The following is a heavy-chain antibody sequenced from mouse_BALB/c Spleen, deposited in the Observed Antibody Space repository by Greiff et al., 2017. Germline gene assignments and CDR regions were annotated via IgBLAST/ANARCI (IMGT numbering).Heavy chain of an antibody. D-gene: IGHD2-4*01. V-gene: IGHV1S127*01. CDR2: IDPSDSYT. CDR1: GYTFTSYW. CDR3: TRRVLYYDYDGGSSWFAY. Sequence: QVQLQQPGAELVKPGASVKMSCKASGYTFTSYWMHWVKQRPGQGLEWIGVIDPSDSYTSYNQKFKGKATLTVDTSSSTAYMQLSSLTSEDSAVYYCTRRVLYYDYDGGSSWFAYWGQGTLVTVSA. J-gene: IGHJ3*01.